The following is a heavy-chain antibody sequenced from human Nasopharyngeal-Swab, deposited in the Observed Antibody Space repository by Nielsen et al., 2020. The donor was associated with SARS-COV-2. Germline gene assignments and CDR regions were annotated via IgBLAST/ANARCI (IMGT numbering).Heavy chain of an antibody. D-gene: IGHD3-16*01. J-gene: IGHJ4*02. CDR1: GFTFSSYA. V-gene: IGHV3-73*01. Sequence: GESLKISCAASGFTFSSYAMSWVRQAPGKGLEWVGRIRSKANSYATAYAASVKGRFAISRDDSKNTAYLQMNSLKTEDTAVYYCTRLSLGGDYWGQGTLVTVSS. CDR3: TRLSLGGDY. CDR2: IRSKANSYAT.